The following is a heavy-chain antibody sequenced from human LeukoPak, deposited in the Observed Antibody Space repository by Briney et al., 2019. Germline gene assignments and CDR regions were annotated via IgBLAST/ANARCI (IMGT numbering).Heavy chain of an antibody. V-gene: IGHV1-18*01. J-gene: IGHJ6*02. D-gene: IGHD2-15*01. CDR3: AREVVVAASKETAQYYYYGMDV. CDR2: ISAYNGNT. CDR1: GYTFTSYG. Sequence: ASVKVSCKASGYTFTSYGISWVRQAPGQGLEWMGWISAYNGNTNYAQKLQGRVTMTTDTSTSTAYMELRSLRSDDTAVYYCAREVVVAASKETAQYYYYGMDVWGQGTTVTVSS.